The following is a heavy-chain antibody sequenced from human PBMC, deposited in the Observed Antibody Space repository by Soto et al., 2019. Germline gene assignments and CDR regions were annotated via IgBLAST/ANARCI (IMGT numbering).Heavy chain of an antibody. J-gene: IGHJ5*02. CDR2: IYYSGST. CDR3: ARVFGRFRGVVP. CDR1: GGSISSGCYY. V-gene: IGHV4-31*03. Sequence: SETLSLACPVSGGSISSGCYYLSWIRQHPGKGREWIGYIYYSGSTYYNPSLKSRVTISVDTSKNQFSLKLSSVTAADTAVYYCARVFGRFRGVVPGGKGTLVT. D-gene: IGHD3-10*01.